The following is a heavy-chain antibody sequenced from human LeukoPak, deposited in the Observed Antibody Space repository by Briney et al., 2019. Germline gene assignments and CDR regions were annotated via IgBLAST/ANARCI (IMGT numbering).Heavy chain of an antibody. J-gene: IGHJ6*04. CDR3: ARDRIAAAGRGYYYYYGMDV. Sequence: SVKVSCKASGGTFSSYAISWVRQAPGQGLEWMGGVIPIFGTANYAQKFQGRVTITADESTSTAYMELSSLRSEDTAVYYCARDRIAAAGRGYYYYYGMDVWGKGTTVTVSS. V-gene: IGHV1-69*13. CDR2: VIPIFGTA. D-gene: IGHD6-13*01. CDR1: GGTFSSYA.